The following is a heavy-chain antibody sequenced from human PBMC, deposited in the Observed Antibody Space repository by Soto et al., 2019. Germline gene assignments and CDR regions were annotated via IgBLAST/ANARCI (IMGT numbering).Heavy chain of an antibody. Sequence: QVQLVQSGAEVKKPGSSVKVSCKASGGTFSSYAISWVRQAPGQGLEWMGGIIPIFGTANYAQKFQGRVTITAEESTSTAYMELSSLRSEDPAVYYCASLAECSGGSCNQGGMDVWGQGTTVTVSS. CDR2: IIPIFGTA. CDR3: ASLAECSGGSCNQGGMDV. D-gene: IGHD2-15*01. CDR1: GGTFSSYA. V-gene: IGHV1-69*01. J-gene: IGHJ6*02.